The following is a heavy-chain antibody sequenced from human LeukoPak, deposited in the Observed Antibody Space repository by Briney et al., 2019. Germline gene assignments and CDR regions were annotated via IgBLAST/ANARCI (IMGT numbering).Heavy chain of an antibody. D-gene: IGHD1-26*01. V-gene: IGHV3-30-3*01. CDR2: ISYDGSNK. CDR3: ARGVRIVGARGYYYYYGMDV. Sequence: QPGGSLRLSCAASGFTFSSYAMHWVRQAPGKGLEGVAVISYDGSNKYYADSVKGRFTISRDNSKNTLYLQMNSLRAEDTAVYYCARGVRIVGARGYYYYYGMDVWGQGTTVTVSS. J-gene: IGHJ6*02. CDR1: GFTFSSYA.